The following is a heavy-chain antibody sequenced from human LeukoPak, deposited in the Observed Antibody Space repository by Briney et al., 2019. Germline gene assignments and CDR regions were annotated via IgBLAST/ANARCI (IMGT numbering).Heavy chain of an antibody. V-gene: IGHV3-48*01. CDR1: GFTFSSYG. CDR3: ARSLVVGATYPYR. Sequence: GGSLRLSCAASGFTFSSYGMTWVRQAPGKGLEWVSYISSSSSTIYYADSVKGRFTTSRDNAKNSLYLQLNSLRAEDTAVYYCARSLVVGATYPYRWGQGTLVTVSS. J-gene: IGHJ5*02. D-gene: IGHD1-26*01. CDR2: ISSSSSTI.